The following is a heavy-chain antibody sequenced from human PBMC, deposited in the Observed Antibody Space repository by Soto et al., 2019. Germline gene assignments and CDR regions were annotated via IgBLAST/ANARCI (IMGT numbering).Heavy chain of an antibody. Sequence: EVQLVESGGGLVQPGGSLRLSCAASGFTFSSYSMNGVRQAQGRGLEWVSYISSSSSTIYNADSVKCRFTISRDNAKNSLYLQMNSLRDEDTAVYYCAREDYYDSSGYQYGMDVWGQGTTVTVSS. J-gene: IGHJ6*02. CDR2: ISSSSSTI. V-gene: IGHV3-48*02. D-gene: IGHD3-22*01. CDR3: AREDYYDSSGYQYGMDV. CDR1: GFTFSSYS.